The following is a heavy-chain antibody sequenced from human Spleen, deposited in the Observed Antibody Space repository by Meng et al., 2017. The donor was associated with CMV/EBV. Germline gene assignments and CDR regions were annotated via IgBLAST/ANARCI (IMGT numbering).Heavy chain of an antibody. J-gene: IGHJ6*02. CDR1: GFTFSSYG. V-gene: IGHV3-48*04. Sequence: GESLKISCAASGFTFSSYGMHWVRQAPGKGLEWVSYISSTSSTIYYADSVKGRFTISRDNAKNSLYLQMNSLRAEDTAVYYCARIVGATMAGYYYNYYGMDVWGQGTTVTVSS. D-gene: IGHD1-26*01. CDR3: ARIVGATMAGYYYNYYGMDV. CDR2: ISSTSSTI.